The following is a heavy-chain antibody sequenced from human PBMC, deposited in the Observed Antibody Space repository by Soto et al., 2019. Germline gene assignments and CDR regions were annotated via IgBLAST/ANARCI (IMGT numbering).Heavy chain of an antibody. D-gene: IGHD3-9*01. CDR1: GFSFGNHN. J-gene: IGHJ6*03. CDR2: ISSYGSPT. Sequence: PGGSLRLSCTASGFSFGNHNMSWVRQAPGKGLEWVAYISSYGSPTDYADSVKGRFTVSRDNAKNSLFLQMNSLRAEDTAVYYCARDLLTRYFDWLSSTQIYYYYYYMDVWGKGTTVTVS. CDR3: ARDLLTRYFDWLSSTQIYYYYYYMDV. V-gene: IGHV3-48*01.